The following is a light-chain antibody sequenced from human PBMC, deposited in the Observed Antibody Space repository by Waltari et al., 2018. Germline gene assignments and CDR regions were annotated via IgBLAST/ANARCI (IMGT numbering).Light chain of an antibody. CDR3: QQYYSYPRT. J-gene: IGKJ1*01. V-gene: IGKV1-8*01. CDR2: AAY. Sequence: AIRMTQSPSSLPASTGDRVTITCRANQSVSGYLAWYQQKPGKAPKLLIYAAYTLQSWVPSRFSGSGSGTDFTLTISCLQSEDFATYYCQQYYSYPRTFGQGTKVEIK. CDR1: QSVSGY.